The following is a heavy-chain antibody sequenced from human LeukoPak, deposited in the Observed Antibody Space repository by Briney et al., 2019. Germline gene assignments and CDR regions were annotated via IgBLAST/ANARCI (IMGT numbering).Heavy chain of an antibody. Sequence: GGSLRLSCAASGFTFSSYWMHWVRQAPGKGLVWVSRINSDRSSTSYADSVKGRFTISRDNAKNTLYLQMNSLRAEDTAVYYCARGEGYCSSTSCHEAYYGMDVWGQGTTVTVSS. CDR3: ARGEGYCSSTSCHEAYYGMDV. CDR1: GFTFSSYW. V-gene: IGHV3-74*01. D-gene: IGHD2-2*01. CDR2: INSDRSST. J-gene: IGHJ6*02.